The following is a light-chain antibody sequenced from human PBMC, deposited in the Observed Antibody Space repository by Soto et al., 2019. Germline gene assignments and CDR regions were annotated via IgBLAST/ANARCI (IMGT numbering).Light chain of an antibody. V-gene: IGKV1-5*03. CDR2: TTS. CDR1: QGIRSW. CDR3: QHYKDYSWT. J-gene: IGKJ1*01. Sequence: DIQMTQSPSSVSASVGDTVTITCRASQGIRSWLAWYQQKPGKAPKLLIYTTSSLESGVPSRFSGSGSGTEFTLTISSLQPDDFATYYCQHYKDYSWTFGQGTKVEIK.